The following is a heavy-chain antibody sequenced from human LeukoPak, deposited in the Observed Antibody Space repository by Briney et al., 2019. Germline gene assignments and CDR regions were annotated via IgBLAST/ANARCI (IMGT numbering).Heavy chain of an antibody. V-gene: IGHV1-46*01. CDR2: INPSGGST. J-gene: IGHJ5*02. CDR3: ARSSLSVVVVAANWFDP. CDR1: GYTFTSYG. Sequence: ASVKVSCKASGYTFTSYGISWVRQAPGQGLEWMGIINPSGGSTSYAQKFQGRVTMTRDTSTSTVYMELSSLRSEDTAVYYCARSSLSVVVVAANWFDPWGQGTLVTVSS. D-gene: IGHD2-15*01.